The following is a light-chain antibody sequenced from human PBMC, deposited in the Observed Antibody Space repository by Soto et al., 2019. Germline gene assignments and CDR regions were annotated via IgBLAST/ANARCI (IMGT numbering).Light chain of an antibody. V-gene: IGKV3-20*01. CDR3: QQYGGSAMYT. CDR1: HSVSSSY. Sequence: EIVLTQSPGTLSLSPGERATLSCRASHSVSSSYLAWYQQKPGQAPRLLIYGASSSATGIPDRFSGSGSGTDFTLTISRLEPEDFAVYSCQQYGGSAMYTFGQGTKLEIK. CDR2: GAS. J-gene: IGKJ2*01.